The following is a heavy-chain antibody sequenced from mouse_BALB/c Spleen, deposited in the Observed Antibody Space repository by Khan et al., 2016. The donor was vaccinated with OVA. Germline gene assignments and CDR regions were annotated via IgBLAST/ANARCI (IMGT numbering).Heavy chain of an antibody. CDR2: IWAGGST. Sequence: QVQLKQSGPGLVAPSQSLSITCTVSGFSLTSHGVHWVRKPPGKGLELLGVIWAGGSTNYNSALMSRLSISKDSSKSQVFLKMNSLQTDDTAMYYCARNREPDYFDYWGQGTTLTVSS. J-gene: IGHJ2*01. CDR1: GFSLTSHG. V-gene: IGHV2-9*02. CDR3: ARNREPDYFDY.